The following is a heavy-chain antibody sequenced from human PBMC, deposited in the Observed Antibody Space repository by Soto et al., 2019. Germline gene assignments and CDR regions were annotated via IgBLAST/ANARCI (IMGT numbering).Heavy chain of an antibody. CDR2: ISGSGGST. V-gene: IGHV3-23*01. J-gene: IGHJ4*02. CDR3: SKRKRCCSGGSCYSINPCY. D-gene: IGHD2-15*01. Sequence: EVQLLESGGGLVQPGGSLRLSCAAFGVTFSSSAMSWVRQAPGKGLEWVSAISGSGGSTYYAASVKGRFTISSDNSKYTLDLQMNSLRADDTAVYYCSKRKRCCSGGSCYSINPCYWCQGTLVTVAS. CDR1: GVTFSSSA.